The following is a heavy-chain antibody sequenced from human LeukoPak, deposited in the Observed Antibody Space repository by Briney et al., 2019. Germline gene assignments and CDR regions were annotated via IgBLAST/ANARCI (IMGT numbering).Heavy chain of an antibody. J-gene: IGHJ4*02. V-gene: IGHV3-23*01. Sequence: GGSLRLSCAASGFTFTSYSMNWVRQAPGKGLEWVSTISGGGGSTYYADSVKGRFTISRDNSKNTLYLQMNSLRAEDTAVYYCARTVDTAMVTIDYWGQGTLVTVSS. CDR3: ARTVDTAMVTIDY. D-gene: IGHD5-18*01. CDR1: GFTFTSYS. CDR2: ISGGGGST.